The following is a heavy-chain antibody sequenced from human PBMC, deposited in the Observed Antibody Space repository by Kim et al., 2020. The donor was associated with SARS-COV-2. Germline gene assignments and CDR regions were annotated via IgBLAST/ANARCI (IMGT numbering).Heavy chain of an antibody. V-gene: IGHV3-23*01. CDR1: GFTFTSYA. J-gene: IGHJ3*02. Sequence: GGSLRLSCAASGFTFTSYAMTWVRQAPGKGLEWVSSISDSGGSTFYPDSAKGRFTVSRDNSKNTLYLEINSLRVEDTAVYYCAKDPRTSPGWGAFDIWGQGTMLTVSS. CDR3: AKDPRTSPGWGAFDI. D-gene: IGHD3-16*01. CDR2: ISDSGGST.